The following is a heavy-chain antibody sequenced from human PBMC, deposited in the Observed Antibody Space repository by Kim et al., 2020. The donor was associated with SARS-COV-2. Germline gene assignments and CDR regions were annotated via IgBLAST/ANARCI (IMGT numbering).Heavy chain of an antibody. V-gene: IGHV4-34*01. CDR1: GGSFSGYY. D-gene: IGHD2-15*01. CDR2: INHSGST. Sequence: SETLSLTCAVYGGSFSGYYWSWIRQPPGKGLEWIGEINHSGSTNYNPSLKSRVTISVDTSKNQFSLKLSSVTAADTAVYYCARGCSGGSCYPLFDYWGQGTLVTVSS. CDR3: ARGCSGGSCYPLFDY. J-gene: IGHJ4*02.